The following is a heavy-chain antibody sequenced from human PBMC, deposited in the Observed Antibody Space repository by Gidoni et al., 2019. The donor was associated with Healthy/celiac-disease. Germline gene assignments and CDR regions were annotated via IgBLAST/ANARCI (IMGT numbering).Heavy chain of an antibody. CDR1: GGSISSSSYY. J-gene: IGHJ4*02. CDR3: ARHERIWLGIDY. V-gene: IGHV4-39*01. CDR2: IYYSGST. Sequence: QLQLQESGPGLVKPSETLSLTCTVPGGSISSSSYYWGWIRQPPGKGLEWIGSIYYSGSTYYNPSLKSRVTISVDTSKNQFSLKLSSVTAADTAVYYCARHERIWLGIDYWGQGTLVTVSS. D-gene: IGHD3-10*01.